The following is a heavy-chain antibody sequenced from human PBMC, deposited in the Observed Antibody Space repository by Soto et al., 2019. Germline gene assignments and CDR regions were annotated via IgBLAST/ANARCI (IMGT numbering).Heavy chain of an antibody. CDR2: ISAYNGNT. CDR3: AAFIVGATSQTDAFDI. V-gene: IGHV1-18*01. D-gene: IGHD1-26*01. Sequence: ASVKVSCKASGYTFTSYGISWVRQAPGQGLEWMRWISAYNGNTNYAQKLQGRVTMTTDTSTSTAYMELRSLRSDDTAVYYCAAFIVGATSQTDAFDIWGQGTMVTVSS. J-gene: IGHJ3*02. CDR1: GYTFTSYG.